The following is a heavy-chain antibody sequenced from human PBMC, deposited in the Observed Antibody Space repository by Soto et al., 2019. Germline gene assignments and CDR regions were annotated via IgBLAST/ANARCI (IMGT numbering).Heavy chain of an antibody. Sequence: SETLSLTCAVYAGSFSHYYWNWIRQSPGKGLEWIGKIKHSGSSNYNPSLRSRVSISVDMSKNQFSLRLTSVTAADTAGYYCARGGSSDWQVALDIWGQGTMVTVSS. CDR2: IKHSGSS. D-gene: IGHD6-19*01. CDR1: AGSFSHYY. V-gene: IGHV4-34*01. CDR3: ARGGSSDWQVALDI. J-gene: IGHJ3*02.